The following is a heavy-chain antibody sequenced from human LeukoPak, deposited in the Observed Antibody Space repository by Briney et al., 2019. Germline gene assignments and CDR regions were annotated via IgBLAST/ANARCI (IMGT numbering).Heavy chain of an antibody. J-gene: IGHJ4*02. CDR1: GFTFSSYA. CDR2: ISYEGSNK. D-gene: IGHD3-16*01. V-gene: IGHV3-30*04. Sequence: GGSLRLSCAASGFTFSSYAMHWVRQAPGKGLEWVAVISYEGSNKYYADSVKGRFTISRNNSKNTLYLQMNSLRAEDAAVYDCAKWGGVYYFDYWGQGTLVTVSS. CDR3: AKWGGVYYFDY.